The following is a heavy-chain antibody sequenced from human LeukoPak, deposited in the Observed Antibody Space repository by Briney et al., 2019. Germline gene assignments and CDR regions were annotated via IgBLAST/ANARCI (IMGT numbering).Heavy chain of an antibody. J-gene: IGHJ5*02. CDR1: GGTFSSYA. D-gene: IGHD2-2*01. V-gene: IGHV1-69*05. CDR3: ARGAVPAARRSWFDP. Sequence: SVKVSCKASGGTFSSYAISWVRQAPGQGLEWMGGIIPIFGTANYAQKFQGRVTVTTDESTSTAYMELSSLRSEDTAVYYCARGAVPAARRSWFDPWGQGTLVTVSS. CDR2: IIPIFGTA.